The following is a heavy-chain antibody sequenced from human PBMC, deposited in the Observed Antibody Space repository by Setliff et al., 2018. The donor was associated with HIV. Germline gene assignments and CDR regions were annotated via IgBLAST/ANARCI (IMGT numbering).Heavy chain of an antibody. CDR2: IYNSAST. CDR3: ARLRQWLAFFDS. Sequence: SETLSLTCTVSGDSISTDYWTWIRQPPGKGLEWIGYIYNSASTSYNPSLKSRVTISVDTSKNQFSLKLSSVTAADTAVYYCARLRQWLAFFDSWGRGTLVTVSS. J-gene: IGHJ4*02. V-gene: IGHV4-4*09. D-gene: IGHD6-19*01. CDR1: GDSISTDY.